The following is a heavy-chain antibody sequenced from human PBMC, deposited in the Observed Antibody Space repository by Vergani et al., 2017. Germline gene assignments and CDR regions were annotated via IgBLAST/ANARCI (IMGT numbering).Heavy chain of an antibody. J-gene: IGHJ4*02. V-gene: IGHV1-2*02. D-gene: IGHD2-2*01. CDR3: ARVGTSSNRDYFDY. Sequence: QVQLVQSGAEVKKPGASVKVSCKASGYTFTDYFMHWVRQAPGQGLEWMGWINPTSGGTNYAQKFQGRVTMTRDTSISTAYMELSNLRSGYTAVYYCARVGTSSNRDYFDYWGQGTLVTVSS. CDR2: INPTSGGT. CDR1: GYTFTDYF.